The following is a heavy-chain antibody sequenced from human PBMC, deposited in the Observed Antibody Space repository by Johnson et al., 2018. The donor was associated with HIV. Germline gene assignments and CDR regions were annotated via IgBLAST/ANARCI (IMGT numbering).Heavy chain of an antibody. J-gene: IGHJ3*02. CDR1: GFTFSNYD. V-gene: IGHV3-66*01. D-gene: IGHD6-19*01. Sequence: VQLVESGGGLVQPGGSLRLSCAASGFTFSNYDMHWVRQATGKGLEWVSVIYSGGSTYYADSVKGRFTISRDNSKNTLYLQMNSLRAEDTAVYYCARDLGVAEAKVNAFDIWGQGTMVTVSS. CDR2: IYSGGST. CDR3: ARDLGVAEAKVNAFDI.